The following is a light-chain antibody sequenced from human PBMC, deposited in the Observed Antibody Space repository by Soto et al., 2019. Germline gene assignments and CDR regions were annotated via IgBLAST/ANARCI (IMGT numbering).Light chain of an antibody. CDR2: EVT. V-gene: IGLV2-8*01. J-gene: IGLJ3*02. CDR3: TSYVGNDIWV. Sequence: QSALTQAPSASGSPGQSVTISCTGTSSDVGAYKYVSWYQQYPGKAPKLMIYEVTKRPSGVPDRFSGSKSGNTASLTVSGLQAEDEADYYCTSYVGNDIWVFGGGTKLIVL. CDR1: SSDVGAYKY.